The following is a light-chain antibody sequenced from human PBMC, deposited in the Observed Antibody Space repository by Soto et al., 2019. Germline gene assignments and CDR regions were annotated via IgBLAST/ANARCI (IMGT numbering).Light chain of an antibody. CDR1: SIDVGGYNY. CDR2: EVS. CDR3: SSYTSSSTPYV. Sequence: QSVLTQPASVSGSPGQSITICCTGTSIDVGGYNYVSWYQQHPGKAPKLMIYEVSNRPSGVSNRFSGSKSGNTASLTISGLQAEDEADYYCSSYTSSSTPYVFGTGTKLTV. J-gene: IGLJ1*01. V-gene: IGLV2-14*01.